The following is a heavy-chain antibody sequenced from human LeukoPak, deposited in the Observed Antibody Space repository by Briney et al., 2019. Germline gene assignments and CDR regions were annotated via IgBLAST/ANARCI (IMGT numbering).Heavy chain of an antibody. Sequence: PGGSLRLSCAASGFTFDDYAMHWVRQAPGKGLEWVSAISGSGGSTYYADSVKGRFTISRDDSKNTLYLQMNGLRAEDTAVYYCARLYSNACYWGQGTLVTVSS. CDR2: ISGSGGST. CDR3: ARLYSNACY. D-gene: IGHD4-11*01. CDR1: GFTFDDYA. J-gene: IGHJ4*02. V-gene: IGHV3-23*01.